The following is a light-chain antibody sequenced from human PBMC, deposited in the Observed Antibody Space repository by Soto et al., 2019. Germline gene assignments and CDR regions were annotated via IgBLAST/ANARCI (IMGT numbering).Light chain of an antibody. V-gene: IGKV1-5*03. CDR3: QQYNSYSWT. CDR1: QSISSW. Sequence: DIQMTQSPSTLSASVGDRVTITCRASQSISSWLAWYQQKPGKAPKLLIYKASSLESVVPSRFSGSGSGTEFNLTISSLQPDDFANYYCQQYNSYSWTFGQGTKVEIK. CDR2: KAS. J-gene: IGKJ1*01.